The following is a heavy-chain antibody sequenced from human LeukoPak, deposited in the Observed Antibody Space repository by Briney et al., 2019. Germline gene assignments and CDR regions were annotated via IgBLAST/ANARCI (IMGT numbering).Heavy chain of an antibody. J-gene: IGHJ4*02. V-gene: IGHV4-34*01. D-gene: IGHD6-13*01. CDR2: INHSGST. Sequence: PSETLSLTCAVYGGSFSGYYWSWIRQPPGKGLEWIGEINHSGSTNYNPSLKSRVTISVDTSKNQFSLKLSSVTAADTAVYYCARGYSSPYYFDYWGQGTLATVPS. CDR3: ARGYSSPYYFDY. CDR1: GGSFSGYY.